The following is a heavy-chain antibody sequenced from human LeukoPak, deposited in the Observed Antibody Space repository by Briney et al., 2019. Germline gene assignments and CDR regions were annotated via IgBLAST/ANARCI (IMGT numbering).Heavy chain of an antibody. J-gene: IGHJ5*02. CDR1: GFGFSSFG. D-gene: IGHD4-11*01. Sequence: ASVNVSCKASGFGFSSFGVSWVRQAPGQGREWMGWISTYFGVTHYAEKFEDRVTMTIDTSTTTAYMELRSLRYDDTAVYYCAGDSDYSGNGNGDWFDPWGQGTVVTVSS. CDR2: ISTYFGVT. V-gene: IGHV1-18*04. CDR3: AGDSDYSGNGNGDWFDP.